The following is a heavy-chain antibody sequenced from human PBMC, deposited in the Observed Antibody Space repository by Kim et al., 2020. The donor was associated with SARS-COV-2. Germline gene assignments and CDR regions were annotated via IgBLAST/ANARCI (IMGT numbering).Heavy chain of an antibody. V-gene: IGHV3-23*01. D-gene: IGHD6-13*01. Sequence: GGSLRLSCAASGFTFSSYAMSWVRQAPGKGLEWVSTISGSGGSTYYADSVKGRFTISRDNSKNTLYLQMNSLRAEDTAVYYCAKASGSSWYFRSFFDYWGQGTLVTVSS. CDR3: AKASGSSWYFRSFFDY. CDR1: GFTFSSYA. CDR2: ISGSGGST. J-gene: IGHJ4*02.